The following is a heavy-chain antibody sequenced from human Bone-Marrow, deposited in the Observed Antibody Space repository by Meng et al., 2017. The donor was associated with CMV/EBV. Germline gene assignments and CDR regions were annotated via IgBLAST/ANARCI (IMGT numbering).Heavy chain of an antibody. CDR1: GGTFSSYT. D-gene: IGHD6-6*01. Sequence: SVKVSCKASGGTFSSYTISWVRQAPGRGLEWMGRIIPILGIANYAQKFQGRVTITADKSTSTAYMELSSLRSEDTAVYYCARAAKSIAARPSYYYGMDVWGQGTTVTVSS. CDR3: ARAAKSIAARPSYYYGMDV. CDR2: IIPILGIA. J-gene: IGHJ6*02. V-gene: IGHV1-69*02.